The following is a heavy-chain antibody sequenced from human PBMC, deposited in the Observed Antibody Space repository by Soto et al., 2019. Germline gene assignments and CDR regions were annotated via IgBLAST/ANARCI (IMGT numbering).Heavy chain of an antibody. Sequence: SETLSLTCSVSGGSISGHYWSWIRQPPGKGLEWIGYIYYSGSTNYNPSLKSRVTISVDTSRNQFSLKLNSVTAADTAVYYCARDFSTGNYYNGFDTWGQGTLVTVSS. CDR2: IYYSGST. V-gene: IGHV4-59*11. CDR3: ARDFSTGNYYNGFDT. CDR1: GGSISGHY. J-gene: IGHJ5*02. D-gene: IGHD1-26*01.